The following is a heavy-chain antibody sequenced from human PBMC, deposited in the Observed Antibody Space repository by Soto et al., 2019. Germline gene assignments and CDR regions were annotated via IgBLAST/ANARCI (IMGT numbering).Heavy chain of an antibody. V-gene: IGHV4-31*03. Sequence: QVQLQESGQGLVKPSQTLSLTCTVSGGSISSGGYYWSWIRQHPGKGLEWIGNIYYSGSTYYNPYLKSRVTISVDTSKNQFSLKLSSVTAADTAVYYCARDQRIMVLAGGVHDAFDIWGKGTMVTVSS. CDR1: GGSISSGGYY. D-gene: IGHD2-8*01. J-gene: IGHJ3*02. CDR3: ARDQRIMVLAGGVHDAFDI. CDR2: IYYSGST.